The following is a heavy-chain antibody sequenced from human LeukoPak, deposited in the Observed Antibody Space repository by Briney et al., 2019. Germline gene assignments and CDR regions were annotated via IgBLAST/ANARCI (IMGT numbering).Heavy chain of an antibody. V-gene: IGHV1-2*02. CDR2: INPNSGGT. CDR1: GYTFTGYY. CDR3: ARSIYSSNWFDP. J-gene: IGHJ5*02. D-gene: IGHD6-13*01. Sequence: GASVKVSCKASGYTFTGYYMHWVRQAPGQGLEWMGWINPNSGGTNYAQKFQGRVTTTRDTSISTAYMELSRLRSDDTAVYYCARSIYSSNWFDPWGQGTLVTVSS.